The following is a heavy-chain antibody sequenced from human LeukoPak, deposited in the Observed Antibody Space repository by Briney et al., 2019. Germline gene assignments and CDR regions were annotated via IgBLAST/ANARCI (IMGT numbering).Heavy chain of an antibody. J-gene: IGHJ4*02. CDR1: GFTFATFG. Sequence: GGSLRLSCAASGFTFATFGIHWVRQAPGKGLEWVAFIRFDGNTQYYADSVKGRFTISRDNSKNALYLELNYLRAEDTALYYCAKGRSGYSYGLFDDWGQGTLVTVSS. D-gene: IGHD5-18*01. CDR2: IRFDGNTQ. V-gene: IGHV3-30*02. CDR3: AKGRSGYSYGLFDD.